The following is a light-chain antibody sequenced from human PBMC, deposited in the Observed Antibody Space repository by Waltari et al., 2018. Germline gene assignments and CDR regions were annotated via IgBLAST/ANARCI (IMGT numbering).Light chain of an antibody. V-gene: IGKV3-11*01. CDR3: QQRSTWPLT. Sequence: EIVLTQSPATLSLSPGERATLSCRASQSVSSYLAWYQQKPGQAPRRLIYEASDRATGIPARFSGSGAGTEFTLTISSLEPEDFAVYYCQQRSTWPLTFGGGTKVEI. CDR2: EAS. J-gene: IGKJ4*01. CDR1: QSVSSY.